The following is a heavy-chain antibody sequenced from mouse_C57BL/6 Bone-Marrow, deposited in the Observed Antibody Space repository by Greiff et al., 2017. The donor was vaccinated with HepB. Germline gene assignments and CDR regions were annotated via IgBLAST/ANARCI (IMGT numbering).Heavy chain of an antibody. J-gene: IGHJ2*01. Sequence: EVKLVESGGGLVQPGGSLSLSCAASGFTFTDYYMSWVRQPPGKALEWLGFIRNKANGYTTEYSASLKGRFTISRDNSQSILYLQMNALRAEDSATYYCARLGRGYFDYWGQGTTLTVSS. D-gene: IGHD4-1*01. V-gene: IGHV7-3*01. CDR1: GFTFTDYY. CDR2: IRNKANGYTT. CDR3: ARLGRGYFDY.